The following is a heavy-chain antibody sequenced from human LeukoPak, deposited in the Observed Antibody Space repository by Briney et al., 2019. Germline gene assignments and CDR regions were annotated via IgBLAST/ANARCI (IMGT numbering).Heavy chain of an antibody. J-gene: IGHJ4*02. V-gene: IGHV1-24*01. Sequence: ASVKVSCKVSGYTLTELSMHWVRQAPGKGLEWMGGFDPEDGETIYAQKFQGRVTMTEDTSADTAYMELSSLRPEDTAVYYCATWASPITMVRGVIIDYWGQGTLVTVSS. D-gene: IGHD3-10*01. CDR2: FDPEDGET. CDR1: GYTLTELS. CDR3: ATWASPITMVRGVIIDY.